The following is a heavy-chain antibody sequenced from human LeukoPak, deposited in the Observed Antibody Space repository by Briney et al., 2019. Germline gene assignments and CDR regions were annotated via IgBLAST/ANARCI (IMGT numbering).Heavy chain of an antibody. CDR3: ARGPPNWGYDY. V-gene: IGHV1-8*02. J-gene: IGHJ4*02. CDR1: GGTFSSYA. Sequence: ASVKVSCMASGGTFSSYAISWVRQATGQRPEWMGWMSPNSGDTGYAQKFQDRVTMTRNTSISTAYMELSSLRSDDTAVYYCARGPPNWGYDYWGPGTLVTVSS. CDR2: MSPNSGDT. D-gene: IGHD7-27*01.